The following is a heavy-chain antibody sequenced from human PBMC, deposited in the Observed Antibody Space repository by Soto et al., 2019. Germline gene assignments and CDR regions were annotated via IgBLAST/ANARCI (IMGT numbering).Heavy chain of an antibody. CDR1: GFTFSSYA. J-gene: IGHJ6*03. CDR2: ISGSGGST. V-gene: IGHV3-23*01. D-gene: IGHD3-3*01. Sequence: GGSLRLSCAASGFTFSSYAMSWVRQAPGKGLEWVSAISGSGGSTYYADSVKGRFTISRDNSKNTLYLQMNSLRAEDTAVYYCAKDPPDGGDFWSGYYGYYYYYMDVWGKGTTVTVSS. CDR3: AKDPPDGGDFWSGYYGYYYYYMDV.